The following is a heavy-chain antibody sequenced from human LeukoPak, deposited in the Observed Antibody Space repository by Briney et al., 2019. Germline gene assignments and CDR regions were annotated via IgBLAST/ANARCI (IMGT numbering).Heavy chain of an antibody. V-gene: IGHV3-30*18. CDR3: AKGWYYDFWSGYELGY. D-gene: IGHD3-3*01. J-gene: IGHJ4*02. CDR2: ISYDGSNK. CDR1: GFTFSSYG. Sequence: GGSLRLSCAASGFTFSSYGMHWVRQAPGKGLEWVAVISYDGSNKYYADSAKGRFTISRDNSKNTLYLQMNSLRAEDTAVYYCAKGWYYDFWSGYELGYWGQGTLVTVSS.